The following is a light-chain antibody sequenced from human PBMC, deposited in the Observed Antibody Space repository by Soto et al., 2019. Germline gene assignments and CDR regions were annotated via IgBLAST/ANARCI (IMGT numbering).Light chain of an antibody. CDR2: AAS. CDR3: QQYNDWPALT. CDR1: QNVGSN. V-gene: IGKV3-15*01. Sequence: ETVMTKSPATLSGSPGERATLYCRASQNVGSNVAWYQQNPGQAPRLLIHAASTRATGIPTRFSGSGSGTEFTLTINRLQSKDFAVYYCQQYNDWPALTFGGSTKVEMK. J-gene: IGKJ4*01.